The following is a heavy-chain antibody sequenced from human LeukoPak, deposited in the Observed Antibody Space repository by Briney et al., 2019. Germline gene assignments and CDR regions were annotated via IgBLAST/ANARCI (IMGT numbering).Heavy chain of an antibody. J-gene: IGHJ5*02. Sequence: PSETLSLTCTVSGGSISSYYWSWLRQPAGKGLEWIGHIYTSGSTNYDPSLLSRGTLSVDTSKNQFSLTLSSVTAADTAVYYCARDGLAVAEGWFDPWGQGTLVTVSS. D-gene: IGHD6-19*01. V-gene: IGHV4-4*07. CDR1: GGSISSYY. CDR3: ARDGLAVAEGWFDP. CDR2: IYTSGST.